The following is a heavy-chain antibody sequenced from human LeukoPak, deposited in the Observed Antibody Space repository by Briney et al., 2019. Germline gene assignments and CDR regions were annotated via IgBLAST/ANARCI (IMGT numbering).Heavy chain of an antibody. Sequence: PSETLSLTCTVSGGSISSYYWSWIRQPPGKGLEWIGYIYYSGSTNHNPSLKSRVTISVDTSKNQFSLKLSSVTAADTAVYYCARGLIADAFDIWGQGTMVTVSS. CDR2: IYYSGST. CDR1: GGSISSYY. D-gene: IGHD2-8*01. J-gene: IGHJ3*02. CDR3: ARGLIADAFDI. V-gene: IGHV4-59*01.